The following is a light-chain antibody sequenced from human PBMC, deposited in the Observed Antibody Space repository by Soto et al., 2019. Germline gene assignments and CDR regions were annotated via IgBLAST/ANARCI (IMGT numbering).Light chain of an antibody. CDR2: DAS. V-gene: IGKV3-11*01. CDR1: QSVSSY. J-gene: IGKJ1*01. CDR3: QQRSNWPPWT. Sequence: EIVLTQSPATLSLSPGERATLSCRASQSVSSYLAGYQQKPGQAPRLLLYDASNRATGIPARFSGSGSGATYTLLIISLVPAEFAVYYCQQRSNWPPWTFGRGTKVEIK.